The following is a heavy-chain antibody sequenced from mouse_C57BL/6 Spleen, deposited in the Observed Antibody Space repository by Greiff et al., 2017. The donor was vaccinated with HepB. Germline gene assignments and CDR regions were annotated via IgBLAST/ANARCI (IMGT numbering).Heavy chain of an antibody. Sequence: VQLKESGPELVKPGASVKISCKASGYSFTGYYMNWVKQSPEKSLEWIGEINPSTGGTTYNQKFKAKATLTVDKSSSTAYMQLKSLTSEDSAVYYCARGTTVVATGGDYWGQGTTLTVSS. D-gene: IGHD1-1*01. CDR3: ARGTTVVATGGDY. CDR1: GYSFTGYY. CDR2: INPSTGGT. V-gene: IGHV1-42*01. J-gene: IGHJ2*01.